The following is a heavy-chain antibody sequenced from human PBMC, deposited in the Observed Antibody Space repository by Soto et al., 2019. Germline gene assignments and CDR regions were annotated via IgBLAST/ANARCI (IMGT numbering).Heavy chain of an antibody. CDR3: ARQYSSSSGLAYYFDY. V-gene: IGHV4-59*01. Sequence: PSETLSLTCTVSGGSISSYYRSWIRQPPGKGLEWIGYIYYSGSTNYNPSLKSRVTISVDTSKNQFSLKLSSVTAADTAVYYCARQYSSSSGLAYYFDYWGQGTLVTVSS. J-gene: IGHJ4*02. CDR1: GGSISSYY. D-gene: IGHD6-6*01. CDR2: IYYSGST.